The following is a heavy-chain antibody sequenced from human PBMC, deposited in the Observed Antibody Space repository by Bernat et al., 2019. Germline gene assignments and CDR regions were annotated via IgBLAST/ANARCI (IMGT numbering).Heavy chain of an antibody. CDR3: AGTARAADVDY. D-gene: IGHD2-15*01. J-gene: IGHJ4*02. Sequence: EVQLVESGGGLVQPGGSLRLSCAASGFTFSVSWMSWVRQAPGKGLEWVAKINQDGSEKYYVDSVRGRFTISRDNAKNALYLQMNSLRADDAAVYYWAGTARAADVDYWGQGTLVTVSS. V-gene: IGHV3-7*01. CDR2: INQDGSEK. CDR1: GFTFSVSW.